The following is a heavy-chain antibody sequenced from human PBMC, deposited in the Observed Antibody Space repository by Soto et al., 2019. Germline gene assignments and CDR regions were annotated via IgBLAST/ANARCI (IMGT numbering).Heavy chain of an antibody. J-gene: IGHJ5*02. D-gene: IGHD3-10*01. Sequence: QVQLVESGGGVVQPGRSLRLSCAASGFTFSSYAMHWVRQAPGKGLEWVAVISYDGSNKYYADSVKGRFTISRDNSKNTVYLQMTSLSAEDTAVYYWARHSHYYGSGFEPWGQGTLVTVSS. CDR2: ISYDGSNK. V-gene: IGHV3-30-3*01. CDR1: GFTFSSYA. CDR3: ARHSHYYGSGFEP.